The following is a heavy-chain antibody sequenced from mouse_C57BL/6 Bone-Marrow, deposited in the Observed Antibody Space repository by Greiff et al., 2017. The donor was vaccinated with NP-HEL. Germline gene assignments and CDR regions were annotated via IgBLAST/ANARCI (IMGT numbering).Heavy chain of an antibody. J-gene: IGHJ3*01. CDR2: IHPNSGST. V-gene: IGHV1-64*01. D-gene: IGHD2-1*01. CDR1: GYTFTSYW. Sequence: QVQLQQPGAELVKPGASVKLSCKASGYTFTSYWMHWVKQRPGQGLEWIGMIHPNSGSTTYNEKFKSKATLAVDKSSSTAYMQLSSLTSVDSAVYDCAGGNCEAWFAYWGQGTLVTVSA. CDR3: AGGNCEAWFAY.